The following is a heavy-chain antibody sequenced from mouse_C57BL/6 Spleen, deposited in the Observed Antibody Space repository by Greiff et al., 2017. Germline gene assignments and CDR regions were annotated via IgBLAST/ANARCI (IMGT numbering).Heavy chain of an antibody. V-gene: IGHV1-50*01. CDR3: ARETTVVGGY. Sequence: QVQLQQPGAELVKPGASVKLSCKASGYTFTSYWMQWVKQRPGQGLEWIGEIDPSDSYTNYNQKFKGKATLTVDTSSSTAYMQLSSLTSEDSAVYYCARETTVVGGYWGQGTTLTVSS. CDR1: GYTFTSYW. CDR2: IDPSDSYT. J-gene: IGHJ2*01. D-gene: IGHD1-1*01.